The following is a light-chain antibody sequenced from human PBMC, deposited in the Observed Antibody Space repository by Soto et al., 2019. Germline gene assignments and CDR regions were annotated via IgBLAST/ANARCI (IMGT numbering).Light chain of an antibody. CDR3: SSYTTSSTLEGV. J-gene: IGLJ1*01. CDR2: DVT. V-gene: IGLV2-14*01. CDR1: GSDVGTYNR. Sequence: QSVLTQPASVSGSPGQSITISCTGTGSDVGTYNRVSWYQQYPGKAPKLMIYDVTVRPSGGSNRFSGSKSGNTASLTISGLQAEDEAEYYCSSYTTSSTLEGVFGTGTKLTVL.